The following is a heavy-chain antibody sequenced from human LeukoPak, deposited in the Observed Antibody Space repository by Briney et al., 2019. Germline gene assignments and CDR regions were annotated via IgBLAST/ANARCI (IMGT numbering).Heavy chain of an antibody. J-gene: IGHJ4*02. CDR2: IYYSGST. D-gene: IGHD3-10*01. V-gene: IGHV4-39*01. CDR1: GGSISSSSYY. Sequence: SETLSLTCTVSGGSISSSSYYWGWIRRPPGKGLEWIGSIYYSGSTYYNPSLKSRVTISVDTSKNQFSLKLSSVTAADTAVYYCARINYYGSGSYYYYFDYWGQGTLVTVSS. CDR3: ARINYYGSGSYYYYFDY.